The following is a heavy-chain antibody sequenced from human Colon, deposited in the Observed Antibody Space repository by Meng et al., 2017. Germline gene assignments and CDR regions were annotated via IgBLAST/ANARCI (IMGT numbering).Heavy chain of an antibody. J-gene: IGHJ6*02. CDR2: MNPNSGNT. D-gene: IGHD1-1*01. CDR1: GYTFTSYD. Sequence: ASVNVSCKASGYTFTSYDINWVRQATGQGLEWMGWMNPNSGNTVYAQKFQGRVTMTRNTSISTAYMELSSLRSEDTAVYYCAIPHLVQYYYYGMDVWGQGTTVTVSS. CDR3: AIPHLVQYYYYGMDV. V-gene: IGHV1-8*01.